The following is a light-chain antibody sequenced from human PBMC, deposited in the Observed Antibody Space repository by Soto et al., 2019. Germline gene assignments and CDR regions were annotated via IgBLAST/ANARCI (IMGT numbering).Light chain of an antibody. V-gene: IGKV4-1*01. J-gene: IGKJ4*01. CDR3: QQYYSTPPALT. CDR1: QSVLYSSNNKNY. Sequence: DIVMTQSPDSLAVSLGERATINYKSSQSVLYSSNNKNYLAWYQQKPGQPPKLLIYWASTRESGVPDRFSGSGSGTDFTLTISSLQAEDVAVYYCQQYYSTPPALTFGGGTKVEIK. CDR2: WAS.